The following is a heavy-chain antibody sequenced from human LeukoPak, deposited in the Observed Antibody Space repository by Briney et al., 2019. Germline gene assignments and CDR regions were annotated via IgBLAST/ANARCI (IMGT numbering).Heavy chain of an antibody. V-gene: IGHV1-18*01. CDR1: GYTFTSYG. J-gene: IGHJ3*02. Sequence: GASVKVSCKASGYTFTSYGISWVRQAPGQGLEWMGWISAYNGNTNYAQKLQGRVTMTTDTSTSTAYMELRSLRSDDTAVYYCARDPIMVAATSRAFDIWGQGTMVTVSS. CDR2: ISAYNGNT. CDR3: ARDPIMVAATSRAFDI. D-gene: IGHD2-15*01.